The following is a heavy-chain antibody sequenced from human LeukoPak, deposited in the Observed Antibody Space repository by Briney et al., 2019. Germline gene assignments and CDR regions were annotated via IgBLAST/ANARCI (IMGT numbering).Heavy chain of an antibody. D-gene: IGHD2-2*01. V-gene: IGHV1-69*13. CDR3: GRGRCSSTSCPGDNWCAP. Sequence: EASVKVSCKASGGTFSSYAISWVRQAPGQGLEWMGGIIPIFGTANYAQKFQGRVTITADESTSTAYMELSSLRSKGTAVCYCGRGRCSSTSCPGDNWCAPGAQGTLVTVSS. J-gene: IGHJ5*02. CDR2: IIPIFGTA. CDR1: GGTFSSYA.